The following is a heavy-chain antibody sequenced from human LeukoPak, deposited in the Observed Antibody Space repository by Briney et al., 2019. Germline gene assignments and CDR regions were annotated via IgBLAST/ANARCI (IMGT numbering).Heavy chain of an antibody. CDR2: INPNSGGA. D-gene: IGHD3-9*01. CDR1: GYMFTGHF. Sequence: ASVKVSSKASGYMFTGHFLHWVRQAPGQGLEWMGWINPNSGGANYAQKFQGRVTMTGDTSISTAYMELTRLRSDDTAMYYCARALRTNILTTDYWGQGTLVTVSS. V-gene: IGHV1-2*02. CDR3: ARALRTNILTTDY. J-gene: IGHJ4*02.